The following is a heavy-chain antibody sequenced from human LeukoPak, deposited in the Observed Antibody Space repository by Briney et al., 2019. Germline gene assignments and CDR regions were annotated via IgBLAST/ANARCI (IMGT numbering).Heavy chain of an antibody. CDR3: ARGLRGHSPVDY. CDR2: INHSGST. J-gene: IGHJ4*02. Sequence: PSETLSLTCAVYGGSFSDYYWSWIRQPPGKGLEWIGEINHSGSTNYNPSLKSRVTISVDTSKNQFSLKLSSVTAADTAVYYCARGLRGHSPVDYWGQGTLVTVSS. D-gene: IGHD5-18*01. V-gene: IGHV4-34*01. CDR1: GGSFSDYY.